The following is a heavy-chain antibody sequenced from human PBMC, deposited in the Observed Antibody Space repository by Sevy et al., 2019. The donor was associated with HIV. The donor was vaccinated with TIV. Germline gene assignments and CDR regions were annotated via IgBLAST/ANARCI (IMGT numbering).Heavy chain of an antibody. CDR2: IKQDGSEK. CDR3: ARDSSGNYYYYMDV. CDR1: GFTFSSYW. J-gene: IGHJ6*03. V-gene: IGHV3-7*01. D-gene: IGHD6-19*01. Sequence: GGSLRLSCAASGFTFSSYWMSWVRQAPGKGLEWVANIKQDGSEKYYVDSVKGRFTISRDNAKNSLYLQMNSLRAEDMAVYYCARDSSGNYYYYMDVWGKGTTVTVSS.